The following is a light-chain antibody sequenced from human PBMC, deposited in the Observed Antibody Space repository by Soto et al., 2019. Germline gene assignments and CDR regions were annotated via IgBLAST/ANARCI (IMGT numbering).Light chain of an antibody. Sequence: QSALTQPPSASGSPGQSVTISCTGTSSDVGGYNYVSWYQQYPGKAPRLMIYEVSKRPSGVPDRFSGSKSGNTASLTVSGLQAEDEADDYCSSYGGSNNLVFGGGTKLTVL. CDR3: SSYGGSNNLV. J-gene: IGLJ2*01. CDR2: EVS. V-gene: IGLV2-8*01. CDR1: SSDVGGYNY.